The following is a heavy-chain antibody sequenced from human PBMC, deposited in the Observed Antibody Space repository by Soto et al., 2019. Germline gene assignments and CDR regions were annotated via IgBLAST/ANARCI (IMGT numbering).Heavy chain of an antibody. D-gene: IGHD3-3*01. J-gene: IGHJ6*02. CDR1: VYTFTSYD. V-gene: IGHV1-8*01. Sequence: QVQLVQSGAEVKKPGASVKVSCKASVYTFTSYDINWVRQATGQGLEWMGWMNPNSGNTGYAQKFQGRVTMTRNTSISTAYMELSSLRSEDTAVYYCARVLSWASYYDFWSGYYNYYYYGMDVWGQGTTVTVSS. CDR2: MNPNSGNT. CDR3: ARVLSWASYYDFWSGYYNYYYYGMDV.